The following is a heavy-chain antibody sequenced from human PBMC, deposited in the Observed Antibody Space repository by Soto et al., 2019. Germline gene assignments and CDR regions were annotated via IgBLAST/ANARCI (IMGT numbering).Heavy chain of an antibody. V-gene: IGHV3-48*01. CDR3: ATYLTAQRVGYYGMDV. D-gene: IGHD7-27*01. CDR1: GFTFSSYS. Sequence: PGGSLRLSCAASGFTFSSYSMNWVRQAPGKGLEWVSYISSSTSTIFYADSVKGRFTISRDNAKNTLYLQMNSLRAEDTAVYYCATYLTAQRVGYYGMDVWGQGTTVTVSS. CDR2: ISSSTSTI. J-gene: IGHJ6*02.